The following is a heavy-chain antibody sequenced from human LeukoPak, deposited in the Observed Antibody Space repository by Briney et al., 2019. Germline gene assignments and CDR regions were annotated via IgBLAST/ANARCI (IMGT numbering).Heavy chain of an antibody. CDR3: ARDAAVAGTRDYYYYYMDV. J-gene: IGHJ6*03. CDR2: ISYDGSNK. CDR1: GFTFSSYA. D-gene: IGHD6-19*01. V-gene: IGHV3-30*04. Sequence: GRSLRLSCAASGFTFSSYAMHWVRQAPGKGLKWVTVISYDGSNKYYADSVKGRFTISRDNSKNTLYLQMNSLRAEDTAVYYCARDAAVAGTRDYYYYYMDVWGKGTTVTVSS.